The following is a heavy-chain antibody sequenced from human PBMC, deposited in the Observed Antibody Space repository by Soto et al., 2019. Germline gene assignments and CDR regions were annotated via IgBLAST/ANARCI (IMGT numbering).Heavy chain of an antibody. CDR1: GFSLNTRGVG. V-gene: IGHV2-5*02. CDR2: IYWDDDV. J-gene: IGHJ4*02. D-gene: IGHD2-21*01. CDR3: ARKQFRVRDCDY. Sequence: QITLKESGPTLVKPTQTLTMTCTVSGFSLNTRGVGVDRIRQPPGNALEWLALIYWDDDVRYSPSLKNRLTITKHTSKYLVVLTMTNVKPVDTATYYCARKQFRVRDCDYCGQGSLVTVPS.